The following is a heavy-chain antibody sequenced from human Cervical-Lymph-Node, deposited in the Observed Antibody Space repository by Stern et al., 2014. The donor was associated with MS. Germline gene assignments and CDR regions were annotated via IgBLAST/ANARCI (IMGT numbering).Heavy chain of an antibody. V-gene: IGHV5-51*01. CDR1: GYTYTNYW. Sequence: EVQLVQSGAEVKKPGESLKISCNGSGYTYTNYWIAWGRQMPGKGLEWMGIILPGDSEARYSPSFQGRVTISADKSIKTAYLQWASLKVSDTAMYFCATASVRGSNYPDAFDLWGQGTMITVSS. CDR3: ATASVRGSNYPDAFDL. D-gene: IGHD3-10*01. J-gene: IGHJ3*01. CDR2: ILPGDSEA.